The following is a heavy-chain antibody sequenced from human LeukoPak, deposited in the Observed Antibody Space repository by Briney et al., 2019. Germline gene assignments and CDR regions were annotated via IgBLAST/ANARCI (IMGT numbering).Heavy chain of an antibody. J-gene: IGHJ4*02. V-gene: IGHV4-61*02. CDR1: GGSISSGSYY. Sequence: SETLSFTCTVSGGSISSGSYYWSWIRQPAGKGLEWIGRIYTSGSTNYNPSPKSRVTISVDTSKNQFSLKLSSVTAADTAVYYCARDPNYYDSSGYDYWGQGTLVTVSS. CDR3: ARDPNYYDSSGYDY. D-gene: IGHD3-22*01. CDR2: IYTSGST.